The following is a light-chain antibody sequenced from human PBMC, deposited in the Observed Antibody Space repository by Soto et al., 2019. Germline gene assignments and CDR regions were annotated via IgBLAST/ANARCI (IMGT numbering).Light chain of an antibody. CDR1: SSDVGGYNY. J-gene: IGLJ2*01. CDR3: SSYTSSSTVV. V-gene: IGLV2-14*01. Sequence: QSALTQPASVSGSPGQSITISCTGTSSDVGGYNYVSWYQQHPGKAPKLMIYDDSNRPSGVSNRFSGSKSGNTASLTISGLQDEDEADYYCSSYTSSSTVVFGGGTKVTVL. CDR2: DDS.